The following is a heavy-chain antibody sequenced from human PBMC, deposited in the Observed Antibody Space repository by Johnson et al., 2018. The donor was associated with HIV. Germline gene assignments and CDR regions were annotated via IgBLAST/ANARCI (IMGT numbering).Heavy chain of an antibody. CDR3: STGFSSWAFDI. CDR1: GFTFSGSA. CDR2: IRSKANSYAT. Sequence: VQLVESGGGLVQPGGSLKLSCAASGFTFSGSAMHWVRQASGKGLEWVGRIRSKANSYATAYAASVKGRFTISRDDSKNTAYLQMNSLKTEDTAVYYCSTGFSSWAFDIWGQGTMVTVSS. V-gene: IGHV3-73*02. D-gene: IGHD6-13*01. J-gene: IGHJ3*02.